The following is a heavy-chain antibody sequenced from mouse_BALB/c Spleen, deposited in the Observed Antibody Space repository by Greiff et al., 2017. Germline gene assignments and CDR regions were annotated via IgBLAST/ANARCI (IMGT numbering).Heavy chain of an antibody. J-gene: IGHJ4*01. Sequence: EVQLVESGGGLVQPVGSRKLSCAASGFTFSSFGMHWVRQAPEKGLEWVAYISSGSSTIYYADTVKGRFTISRDNPKNTLFLQMTSLRSEDTAMYYCARSYGYYYAMDYWGQGTSVTVSS. V-gene: IGHV5-17*02. CDR1: GFTFSSFG. D-gene: IGHD2-2*01. CDR3: ARSYGYYYAMDY. CDR2: ISSGSSTI.